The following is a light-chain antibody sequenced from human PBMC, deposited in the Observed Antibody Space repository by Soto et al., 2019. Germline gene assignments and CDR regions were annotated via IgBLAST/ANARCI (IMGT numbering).Light chain of an antibody. CDR3: QVWDSRSDTHV. CDR1: NIGRKS. CDR2: DDS. Sequence: SYELTQPPSVSVAPGQTARITCGGNNIGRKSVNWYQQKPGQAPVLVVYDDSDRPSGIPERFSGSNSGKTATLTISRVEAGDEAEYYCQVWDSRSDTHVLGNGTKVTVL. V-gene: IGLV3-21*02. J-gene: IGLJ1*01.